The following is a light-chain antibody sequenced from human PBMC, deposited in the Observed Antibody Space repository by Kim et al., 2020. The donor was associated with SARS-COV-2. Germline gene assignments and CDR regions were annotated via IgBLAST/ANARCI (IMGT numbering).Light chain of an antibody. CDR2: QDD. V-gene: IGLV3-1*01. CDR3: QAWDSGTVV. J-gene: IGLJ2*01. Sequence: VAPGQTASITCSGDKLGDSYASWYQQKPGQSPVLVIYQDDKRPSGIPERFSGSNSGSPATLTISGTQAMDEADYYCQAWDSGTVVFGGGTQLTVL. CDR1: KLGDSY.